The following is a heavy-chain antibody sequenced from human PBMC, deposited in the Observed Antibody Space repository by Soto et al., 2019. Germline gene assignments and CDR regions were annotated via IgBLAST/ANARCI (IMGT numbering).Heavy chain of an antibody. V-gene: IGHV1-46*01. CDR2: INPSGGST. CDR1: GYTSTSYY. J-gene: IGHJ4*01. CDR3: AIAPPDDCGDLFDY. D-gene: IGHD4-17*01. Sequence: GPSVKVSCKASGYTSTSYYMHWVRQAPGQGLEWMGIINPSGGSTSYAQKFQGRVTMTRDTSTSTVYMELSSLRSEDTAVYYCAIAPPDDCGDLFDYWGHGTLVTVSS.